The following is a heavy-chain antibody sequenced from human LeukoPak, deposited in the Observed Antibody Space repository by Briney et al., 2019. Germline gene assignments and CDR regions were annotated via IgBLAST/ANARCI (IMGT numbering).Heavy chain of an antibody. Sequence: PSETLSLTCTVSGGSIGSYFWYWIRQPPGKGLEWIGNMYYSGSTNYNPSLKSRVTISVDSSKNQFSLKLSSVTAADTAVYYCAGGDSNSWIDYWGQGTLVTVSS. V-gene: IGHV4-59*01. J-gene: IGHJ4*02. CDR3: AGGDSNSWIDY. CDR2: MYYSGST. CDR1: GGSIGSYF. D-gene: IGHD6-13*01.